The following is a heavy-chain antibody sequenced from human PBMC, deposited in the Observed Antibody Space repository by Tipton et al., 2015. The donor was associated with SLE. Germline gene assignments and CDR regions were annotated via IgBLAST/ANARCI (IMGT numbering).Heavy chain of an antibody. J-gene: IGHJ5*02. CDR3: AREGSSSRLDP. D-gene: IGHD6-6*01. CDR2: IYTSGST. V-gene: IGHV4-61*02. Sequence: TLSLTCTVSGGSISSGSYYWSWIRQPAGKGLEWIGRIYTSGSTNYNPSLRGRVTIAVDTSKNQFSLKMTSMTAEDTAVYYCAREGSSSRLDPWGQGTLVTVSS. CDR1: GGSISSGSYY.